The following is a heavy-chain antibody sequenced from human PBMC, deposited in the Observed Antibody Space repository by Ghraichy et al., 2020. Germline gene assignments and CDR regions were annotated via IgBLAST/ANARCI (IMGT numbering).Heavy chain of an antibody. D-gene: IGHD5-18*01. J-gene: IGHJ6*02. CDR3: ARGEELWSLVYYYGMDV. CDR1: GYTFTSYD. Sequence: ASVKVSCKASGYTFTSYDINWVRQATGQGLEWMGWMNPNSGNTGYAQKFQGRVTMTRNTSISTAYMELSSLRSEDTAVYYCARGEELWSLVYYYGMDVWGQGTTVTVSS. V-gene: IGHV1-8*01. CDR2: MNPNSGNT.